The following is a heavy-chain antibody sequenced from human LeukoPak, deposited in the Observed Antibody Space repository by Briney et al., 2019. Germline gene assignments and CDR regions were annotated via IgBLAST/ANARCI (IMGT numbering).Heavy chain of an antibody. CDR1: GGSISSYY. CDR3: ARSPYSSSSHWGLTYGIYYFDY. Sequence: SETLSLTCTVSGGSISSYYWSWIRQPAGKGLEWIGRIYTSGSTNYNPSLKSRVTMSVDTSKNQFSLKLSSVTAADTAVYYCARSPYSSSSHWGLTYGIYYFDYWGQGTLVTVSS. J-gene: IGHJ4*02. V-gene: IGHV4-4*07. D-gene: IGHD6-6*01. CDR2: IYTSGST.